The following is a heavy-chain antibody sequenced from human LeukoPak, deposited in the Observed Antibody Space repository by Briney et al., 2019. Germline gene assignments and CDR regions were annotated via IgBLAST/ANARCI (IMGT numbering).Heavy chain of an antibody. CDR1: GFTFSSYW. J-gene: IGHJ3*02. V-gene: IGHV3-7*01. D-gene: IGHD2-15*01. CDR3: AREYCSGGSCYNDAFDI. CDR2: IKQDGSEK. Sequence: GGSLRLSCAASGFTFSSYWMSWVRQAPGKGLEWVANIKQDGSEKYYVDSVKGRFTISRDNAKNSLYLQMNTLRAEDTAVYYCAREYCSGGSCYNDAFDIWGQGTMVTVSS.